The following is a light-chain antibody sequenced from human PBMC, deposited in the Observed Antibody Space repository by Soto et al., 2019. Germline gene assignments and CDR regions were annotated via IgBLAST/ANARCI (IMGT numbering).Light chain of an antibody. CDR1: QSISSY. J-gene: IGKJ5*01. CDR2: AAS. CDR3: QLSYSTPIT. V-gene: IGKV1-39*01. Sequence: DIQMTQSPSSLSASVGDRVTITCRASQSISSYLNWYQQKPGKAPKLLIYAASSLQSGVPSRFSGSGSGTDFTLTISSLQPEDFTTYYCQLSYSTPITFGQGTRLEI.